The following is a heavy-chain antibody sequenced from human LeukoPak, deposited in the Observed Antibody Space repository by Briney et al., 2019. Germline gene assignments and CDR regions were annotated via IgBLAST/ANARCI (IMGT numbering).Heavy chain of an antibody. Sequence: PPETLSLTCAVYGGSFSGYYWSWIRQPPGKGLEWIGEINHSGSTNYNPSLKSRVTISVDTSKNQFSLKLSSVTAADTAVYYCARDRSIVGATFRDYWGQGTLVTVSS. CDR3: ARDRSIVGATFRDY. D-gene: IGHD1-26*01. CDR2: INHSGST. V-gene: IGHV4-34*01. J-gene: IGHJ4*02. CDR1: GGSFSGYY.